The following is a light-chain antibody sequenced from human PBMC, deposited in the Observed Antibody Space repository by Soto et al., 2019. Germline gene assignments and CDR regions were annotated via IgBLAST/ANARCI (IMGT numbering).Light chain of an antibody. Sequence: DIQMTQSPSTLSGSVADRVTITCRASQTISSWLAWYQQKPGKAPKLLIYKASTLKSGVPSRFSGSGSGTEFTLTISSLQPDDFAPYYCQHYNSYSEAFGQGTKVDLK. V-gene: IGKV1-5*03. J-gene: IGKJ1*01. CDR3: QHYNSYSEA. CDR1: QTISSW. CDR2: KAS.